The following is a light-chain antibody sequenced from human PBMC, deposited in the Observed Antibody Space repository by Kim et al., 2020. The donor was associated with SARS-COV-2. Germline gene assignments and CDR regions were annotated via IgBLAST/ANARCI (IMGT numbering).Light chain of an antibody. CDR2: AAS. CDR3: QQSYSTPLT. J-gene: IGKJ4*01. V-gene: IGKV1-39*01. CDR1: QSISSY. Sequence: ASVGDRVTITCRASQSISSYLNWYQQKPGNAPKLLIYAASSLQSGVPSRFSGSGSGTDFTLTISSLQPEDFATYYCQQSYSTPLTFGGGTKVDIK.